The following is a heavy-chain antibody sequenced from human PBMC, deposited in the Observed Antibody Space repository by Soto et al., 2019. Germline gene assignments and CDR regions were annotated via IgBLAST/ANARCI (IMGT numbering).Heavy chain of an antibody. J-gene: IGHJ6*02. CDR3: TTLGHYYDTSPLDV. CDR2: IKSKTDGGTT. CDR1: GFTFSNAW. V-gene: IGHV3-15*07. Sequence: GGSLRLSCAASGFTFSNAWMNWVRQAPGKGLEWVGRIKSKTDGGTTDYAAPVKGRFTISRDDSRNTLYLQINTLKTEDTAVYYCTTLGHYYDTSPLDVWGQGTTVTVSS. D-gene: IGHD3-22*01.